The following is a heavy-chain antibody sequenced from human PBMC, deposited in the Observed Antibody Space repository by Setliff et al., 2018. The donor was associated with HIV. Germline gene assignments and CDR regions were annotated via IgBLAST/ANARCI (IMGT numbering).Heavy chain of an antibody. CDR3: ARVPYRSAWFSGGHDASDI. Sequence: RASVKVSCKASGYSFARYGLSWVRQAPGQGLEWMGWISGFNGNTKYAQSFQDRVAMTTETATSTAYMEMRSLRSDDTAVYFCARVPYRSAWFSGGHDASDIWGQGTMVTVSS. D-gene: IGHD6-19*01. CDR1: GYSFARYG. CDR2: ISGFNGNT. V-gene: IGHV1-18*01. J-gene: IGHJ3*02.